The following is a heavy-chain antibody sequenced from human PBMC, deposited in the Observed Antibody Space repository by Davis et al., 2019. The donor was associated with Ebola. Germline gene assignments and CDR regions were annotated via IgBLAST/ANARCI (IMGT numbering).Heavy chain of an antibody. Sequence: PGGSLRLSCAASGFTFSSYAMHWVRQAPGKGLEWVAVISYDGSNKYYADSVKGRFTVSRDNARNTLYLQMNSLRAEDTAVYYCARDLTHYDFWSGSPKGGMDVWGQGTTVTVSS. J-gene: IGHJ6*02. V-gene: IGHV3-30*04. CDR2: ISYDGSNK. CDR1: GFTFSSYA. CDR3: ARDLTHYDFWSGSPKGGMDV. D-gene: IGHD3-3*01.